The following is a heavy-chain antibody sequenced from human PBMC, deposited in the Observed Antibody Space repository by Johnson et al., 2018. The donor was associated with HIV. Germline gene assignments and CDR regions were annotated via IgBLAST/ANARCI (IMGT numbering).Heavy chain of an antibody. D-gene: IGHD6-19*01. CDR3: ARDPKGSGWVWAFDI. CDR2: ISYDGSNK. J-gene: IGHJ3*02. CDR1: GFTFSSYA. Sequence: QVQLVESGGGVVQPGRSLRLSCAASGFTFSSYAMHWVRQAPGKGLEWVADISYDGSNKYYADSVKGRFTISRDNSKNTLYLQMNSLRAEDTAVYYCARDPKGSGWVWAFDIWGQGTMVTVSS. V-gene: IGHV3-30-3*01.